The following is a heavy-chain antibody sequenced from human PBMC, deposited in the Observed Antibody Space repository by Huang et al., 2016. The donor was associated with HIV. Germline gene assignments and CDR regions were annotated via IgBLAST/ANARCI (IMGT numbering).Heavy chain of an antibody. V-gene: IGHV1-69*01. Sequence: VQLVQSGAAVKKPGSSVKVSCHASGDTIGNYAITWVRQAPGQGLEWVGGVIPVFNKPTYAQRFQGRVTNTTDETTNRGLMKVSSLTSEDTAVDYGAGGTMGSNFGVVCYSGYYGIDVWGQGTPVTVSS. CDR2: VIPVFNKP. CDR1: GDTIGNYA. D-gene: IGHD3-3*01. J-gene: IGHJ6*02. CDR3: AGGTMGSNFGVVCYSGYYGIDV.